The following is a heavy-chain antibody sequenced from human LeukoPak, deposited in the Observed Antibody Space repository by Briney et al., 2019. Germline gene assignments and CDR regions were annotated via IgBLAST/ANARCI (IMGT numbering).Heavy chain of an antibody. CDR2: VSSSGSTI. CDR3: ARDRDYGDYERGDY. V-gene: IGHV3-48*03. D-gene: IGHD4-17*01. CDR1: GFTFSSYE. J-gene: IGHJ4*02. Sequence: SGGSLRLSCAASGFTFSSYEMNWVRQAPGKGLEWVSYVSSSGSTIYYADSVKGRFTISRDNAKNSLYLQMNSLRAEDTAVYYCARDRDYGDYERGDYWGQGTLVTVSS.